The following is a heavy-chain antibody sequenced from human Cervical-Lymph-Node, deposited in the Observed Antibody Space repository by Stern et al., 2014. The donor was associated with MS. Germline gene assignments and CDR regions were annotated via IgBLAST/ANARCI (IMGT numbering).Heavy chain of an antibody. Sequence: VQLVESGPGLVKPSETLSLTCTVSGGAVSDYYWTWIRQRPGKGLEWIGYISDTGTTNYNPSLHSQVTITLDTSQNQVSLRLRSVTAADTAVYYCARDPSTTASDWFFDLWGRGSLVTVSS. CDR3: ARDPSTTASDWFFDL. CDR1: GGAVSDYY. V-gene: IGHV4-59*02. CDR2: ISDTGTT. J-gene: IGHJ2*01. D-gene: IGHD2-21*02.